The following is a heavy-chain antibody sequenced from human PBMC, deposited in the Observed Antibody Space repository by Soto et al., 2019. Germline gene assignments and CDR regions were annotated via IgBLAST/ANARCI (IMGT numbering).Heavy chain of an antibody. Sequence: PGGSLRLSCAASGFTFSNSGMNWVRQAPGKGLEWVSSITGNYGGTYYADSVKGRFTISRDISNNMLFLQMNSLRVEDTAIYYCAKDRCGASCISDCDYWGLGTLVTVAS. J-gene: IGHJ4*02. V-gene: IGHV3-23*01. D-gene: IGHD2-15*01. CDR1: GFTFSNSG. CDR3: AKDRCGASCISDCDY. CDR2: ITGNYGGT.